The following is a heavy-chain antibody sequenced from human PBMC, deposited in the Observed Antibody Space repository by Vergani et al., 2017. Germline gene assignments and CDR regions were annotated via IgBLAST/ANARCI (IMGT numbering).Heavy chain of an antibody. CDR3: ARELNLWFGDLMAAIWFDP. J-gene: IGHJ5*02. Sequence: QLQLQESGPGLVKPSETLSLTCTVSGGSIRSSSYYWGWIRQPPGKGLEWIGYIYYSGSTNYNPSLKSRVTISVDTSKNQLALKLSSVTAADTAVYYCARELNLWFGDLMAAIWFDPWGQGTLVTVSS. CDR2: IYYSGST. CDR1: GGSIRSSSYY. D-gene: IGHD3-10*01. V-gene: IGHV4-61*05.